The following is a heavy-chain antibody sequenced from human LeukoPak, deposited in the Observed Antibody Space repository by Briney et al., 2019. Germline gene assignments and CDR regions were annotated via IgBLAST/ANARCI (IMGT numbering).Heavy chain of an antibody. V-gene: IGHV4-38-2*02. CDR1: GYSISSGLY. Sequence: PSETQSLTCTVSGYSISSGLYWGWIRQPPGKELEWVGTIHHTGSTSYNPSLKSRVTISVDTSKNQFSLKVTSVTAADTAVYYCARRYCSSTTCYYLDYWGQGTLVTVSS. D-gene: IGHD2-2*01. J-gene: IGHJ4*02. CDR3: ARRYCSSTTCYYLDY. CDR2: IHHTGST.